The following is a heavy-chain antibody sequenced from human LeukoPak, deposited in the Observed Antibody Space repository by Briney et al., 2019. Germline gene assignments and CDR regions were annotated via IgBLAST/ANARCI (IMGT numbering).Heavy chain of an antibody. D-gene: IGHD6-19*01. J-gene: IGHJ4*02. CDR1: GFTFSSYG. CDR3: AKVSAVWAVAANPPDY. CDR2: IRYDGSNK. Sequence: PGGSLRLSCAASGFTFSSYGMHWVRQAPGKGLEWVAFIRYDGSNKYYADSVKGRFTISRDNSKNTLYLQMNSLRAEDTAVYYCAKVSAVWAVAANPPDYWGQGTLVTVSS. V-gene: IGHV3-30*02.